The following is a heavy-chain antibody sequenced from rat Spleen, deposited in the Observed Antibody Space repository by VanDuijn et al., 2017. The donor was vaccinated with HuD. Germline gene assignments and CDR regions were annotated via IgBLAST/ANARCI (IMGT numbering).Heavy chain of an antibody. CDR2: ITSGGSNA. CDR3: ARHWGY. CDR1: GFTFSSFP. J-gene: IGHJ2*01. D-gene: IGHD4-6*01. Sequence: EVQLVESGGGLVQPRRSLKLSCAASGFTFSSFPMAWVRQAPKKGLEWVAAITSGGSNAYYPDSVRGRFTISRDNAKSTLYLQMDSLRSEDTATYYCARHWGYWGQGVMVTVSS. V-gene: IGHV5-25*01.